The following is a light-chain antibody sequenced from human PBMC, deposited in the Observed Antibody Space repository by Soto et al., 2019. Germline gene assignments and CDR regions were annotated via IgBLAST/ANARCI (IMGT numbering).Light chain of an antibody. CDR1: QSVSRSF. Sequence: EIVLTQSPGTLSLSPGERATLSCRASQSVSRSFLAWYQQKPGQAPRLLIHGASHRATDIPDRFSGSGSGTDFTLTITRLEPEDFAVFFCQQYGSSPPTFGQGTKVEIK. V-gene: IGKV3-20*01. CDR2: GAS. CDR3: QQYGSSPPT. J-gene: IGKJ1*01.